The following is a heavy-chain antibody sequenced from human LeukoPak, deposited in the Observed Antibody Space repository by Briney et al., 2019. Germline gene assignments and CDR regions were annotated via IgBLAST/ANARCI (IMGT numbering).Heavy chain of an antibody. Sequence: ASVKVSCKASGYTFTSYDINWVRQATGRGLEWMGWMNPNSGNKGYAQKFQGRVTITRNTSISTAYMELSSLRSEDTAVYHCARGFEYDQKRVDYYYYMDVWGKGTTVTVSS. V-gene: IGHV1-8*03. J-gene: IGHJ6*03. CDR1: GYTFTSYD. CDR3: ARGFEYDQKRVDYYYYMDV. CDR2: MNPNSGNK. D-gene: IGHD3-16*01.